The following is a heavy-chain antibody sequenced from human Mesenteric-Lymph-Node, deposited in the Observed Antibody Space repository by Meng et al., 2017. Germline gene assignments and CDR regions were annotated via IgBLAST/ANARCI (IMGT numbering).Heavy chain of an antibody. J-gene: IGHJ4*02. V-gene: IGHV4-39*07. Sequence: SETLSLTCTVSGGSTRSGSYYWGWIRQSPWKGLEWIGSIFHSGNTYYYPSLKSRVTLSVDTSKNQFSLKLSSVTAADTAEYYCEGDFGSDSSGWYGFADYWGPGTLVTVSS. CDR3: EGDFGSDSSGWYGFADY. CDR2: IFHSGNT. D-gene: IGHD6-19*01. CDR1: GGSTRSGSYY.